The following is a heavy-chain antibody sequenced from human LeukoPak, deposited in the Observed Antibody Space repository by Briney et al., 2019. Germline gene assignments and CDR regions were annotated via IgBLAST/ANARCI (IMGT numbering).Heavy chain of an antibody. D-gene: IGHD2-8*01. CDR3: AKLTVPYCTNGVCSHFDY. V-gene: IGHV3-23*01. J-gene: IGHJ4*02. CDR1: GFTFSSYA. CDR2: ISGSGGST. Sequence: PGGSLRLSCAASGFTFSSYAMSWVRQAPGKGLEWVSAISGSGGSTYYADSVKGRFTISRGNSKNTLYLQMNSLRAEDTAVYYCAKLTVPYCTNGVCSHFDYWGQGTLVTVSS.